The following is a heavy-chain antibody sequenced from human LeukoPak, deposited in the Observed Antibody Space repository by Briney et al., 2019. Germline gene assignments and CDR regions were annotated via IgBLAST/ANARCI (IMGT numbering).Heavy chain of an antibody. Sequence: PSETLSLTCTVSGASIGSGGYHWNWIRQHPGKDLEWIGKIYYSGNTYYSPSLKRRLTISIDTSKNQFSLKLTSVTAADTAVYYCASAYKYNYAFDYWGQGTPVTVSS. CDR1: GASIGSGGYH. CDR2: IYYSGNT. D-gene: IGHD3-16*01. CDR3: ASAYKYNYAFDY. J-gene: IGHJ4*02. V-gene: IGHV4-31*03.